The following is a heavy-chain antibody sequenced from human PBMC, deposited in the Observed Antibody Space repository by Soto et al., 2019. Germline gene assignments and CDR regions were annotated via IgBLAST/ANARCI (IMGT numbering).Heavy chain of an antibody. CDR1: GGSISSYY. J-gene: IGHJ6*02. CDR3: ARGRRWDCSSTSCFYYGMDV. D-gene: IGHD2-2*01. Sequence: QVQLQESGPGLVKPSETLSLTCTVSGGSISSYYWSWIRQPPGKGLEWIGYIYYSGSTNYNPSLKRLVTTSVHTSKIQSSLKLSSVTAADTAVYYCARGRRWDCSSTSCFYYGMDVWGQGTTVTVSS. CDR2: IYYSGST. V-gene: IGHV4-59*01.